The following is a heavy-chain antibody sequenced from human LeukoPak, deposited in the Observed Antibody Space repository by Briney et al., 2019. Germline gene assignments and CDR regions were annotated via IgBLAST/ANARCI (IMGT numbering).Heavy chain of an antibody. J-gene: IGHJ4*02. CDR2: IKQDGSEK. CDR3: ASMPSGYSYGSLYYFDY. V-gene: IGHV3-7*01. CDR1: GFTFSSYW. D-gene: IGHD5-18*01. Sequence: GGSLRLSCAASGFTFSSYWVSWVRQAPGKGLEWVANIKQDGSEKYYVDSVKGRFTISRDNAKNSLYLQMNSLRAEDTAVYYCASMPSGYSYGSLYYFDYWGQGTLVTVSS.